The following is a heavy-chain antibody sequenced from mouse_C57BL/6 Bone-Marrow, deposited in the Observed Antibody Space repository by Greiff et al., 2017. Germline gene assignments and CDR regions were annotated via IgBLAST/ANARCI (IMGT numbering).Heavy chain of an antibody. D-gene: IGHD4-1*01. CDR3: ARHDTGRVFWFAY. Sequence: EVKLVESGGGLVQPGGSLKLSCAASGFTFSDYYMYWVRQTPEKRLEWVAYISNGGGSTYYPDTVKGRFTISRDNAKNTLYLQMSRLKSEDTAMYYCARHDTGRVFWFAYWGQGTLVTVSA. V-gene: IGHV5-12*01. CDR1: GFTFSDYY. J-gene: IGHJ3*01. CDR2: ISNGGGST.